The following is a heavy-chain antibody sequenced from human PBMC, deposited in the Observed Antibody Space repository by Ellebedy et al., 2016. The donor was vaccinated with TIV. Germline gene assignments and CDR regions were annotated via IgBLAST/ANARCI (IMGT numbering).Heavy chain of an antibody. D-gene: IGHD2-2*01. CDR3: ARPSYQLLSYYFDS. CDR2: IWFDGSKE. CDR1: GFTFGRYG. Sequence: PGGSLRLSCAPSGFTFGRYGMHWVRQPLGKGLDWVSLIWFDGSKEFYADSVKGRFTISRDDSKNEVFLQMSSLRAEDTAVYYCARPSYQLLSYYFDSWGQGTLVTVSS. J-gene: IGHJ4*02. V-gene: IGHV3-33*01.